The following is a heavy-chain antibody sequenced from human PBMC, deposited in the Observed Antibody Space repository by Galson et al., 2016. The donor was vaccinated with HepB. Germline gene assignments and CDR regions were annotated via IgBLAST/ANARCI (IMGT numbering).Heavy chain of an antibody. V-gene: IGHV1-2*06. D-gene: IGHD6-19*01. CDR3: AGATHDHESSGSDH. J-gene: IGHJ5*02. Sequence: SVKVSCKASGYTFSGYYLHWLRQTPGQGLEWMGRVNPNSGATNYAQKFQDRVTMTSDTSISTAFMELTRLTHDDTAVYYCAGATHDHESSGSDHWGQGTLVTVSS. CDR1: GYTFSGYY. CDR2: VNPNSGAT.